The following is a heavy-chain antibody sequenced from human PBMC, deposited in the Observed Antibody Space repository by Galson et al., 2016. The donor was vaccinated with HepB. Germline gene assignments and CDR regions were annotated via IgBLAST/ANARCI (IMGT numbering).Heavy chain of an antibody. J-gene: IGHJ6*02. D-gene: IGHD5-12*01. CDR1: RDSIRNS. V-gene: IGHV4-59*12. Sequence: SETLSLTCTVSRDSIRNSWSWIRQPPGKGLEWIGYISYSGSSNYNPSLKSRLTMSVDTSKNHVSLILSSVTAADTAVYYCARDRSTVDIVAKVYHYYGMDVWGQGTPVTVSS. CDR3: ARDRSTVDIVAKVYHYYGMDV. CDR2: ISYSGSS.